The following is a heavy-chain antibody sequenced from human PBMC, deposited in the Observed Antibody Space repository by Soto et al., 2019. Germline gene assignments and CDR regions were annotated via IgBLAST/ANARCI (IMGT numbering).Heavy chain of an antibody. Sequence: GGSLRLSCAASGFTVSSKYMSWVRQAPGKGLEWVSVIYSGGSTYYADSVKGRFTISRDNSKNTLYLQMNSLRAEDTAVYYCARDQLGNDDAFDIWGQGTMVTVSS. V-gene: IGHV3-66*01. D-gene: IGHD1-1*01. CDR2: IYSGGST. J-gene: IGHJ3*02. CDR3: ARDQLGNDDAFDI. CDR1: GFTVSSKY.